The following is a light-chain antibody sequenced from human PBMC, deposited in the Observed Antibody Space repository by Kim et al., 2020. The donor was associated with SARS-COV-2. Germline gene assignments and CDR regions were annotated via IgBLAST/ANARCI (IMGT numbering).Light chain of an antibody. Sequence: AAVGDRVTITSRASQNIITRLDWYQQKPEKAPKTLIYAASNLQSGVPSRFSGSGSGTDFTLTISSLQPEDFATYYCQQYQRYPSTFGQGTRLEIK. J-gene: IGKJ5*01. V-gene: IGKV1D-16*01. CDR2: AAS. CDR3: QQYQRYPST. CDR1: QNIITR.